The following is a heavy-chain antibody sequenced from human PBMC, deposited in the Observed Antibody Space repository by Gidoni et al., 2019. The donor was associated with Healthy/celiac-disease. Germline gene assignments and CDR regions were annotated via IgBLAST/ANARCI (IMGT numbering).Heavy chain of an antibody. J-gene: IGHJ4*02. V-gene: IGHV4-34*01. CDR2: INHSGST. CDR3: ARVLGAFDY. CDR1: GGSFSGYY. Sequence: QMHLQQWGARLLKPSETLSLTCTVYGGSFSGYYWSWIRQPPGTGLEWIGEINHSGSTTYNPSLKIRVTISVETSKNQFFLKLSSVTSADTAVYYCARVLGAFDYWGQGTLVTVSS. D-gene: IGHD1-26*01.